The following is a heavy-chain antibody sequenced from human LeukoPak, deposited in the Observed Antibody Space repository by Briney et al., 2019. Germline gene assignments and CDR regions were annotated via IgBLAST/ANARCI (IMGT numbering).Heavy chain of an antibody. CDR1: GGSISSYY. V-gene: IGHV4-59*08. D-gene: IGHD2-15*01. CDR3: ARRVEGDFDI. J-gene: IGHJ3*02. CDR2: IYYSGST. Sequence: PSETLSLTCTVSGGSISSYYWSWIRQPPGKGLEWIGYIYYSGSTNYNPSLKRRITISVDTSKSQFSLKLSSVTAADTAVYYCARRVEGDFDIWGQGTMVTVSS.